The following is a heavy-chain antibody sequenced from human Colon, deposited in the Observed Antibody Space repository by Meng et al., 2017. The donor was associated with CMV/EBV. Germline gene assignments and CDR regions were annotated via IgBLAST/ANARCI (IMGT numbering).Heavy chain of an antibody. D-gene: IGHD7-27*01. J-gene: IGHJ2*01. Sequence: GGSLRLSCVASGYIFTTYSIHWVRQAPGKGLEWISYISGSSRDIYYADSVKGRFTISRDNSKNTLYLQMNSLRAEDTAVYYCASRRTGDPIHHWYFDLWGRGTLVTVSS. CDR2: ISGSSRDI. CDR1: GYIFTTYS. CDR3: ASRRTGDPIHHWYFDL. V-gene: IGHV3-21*05.